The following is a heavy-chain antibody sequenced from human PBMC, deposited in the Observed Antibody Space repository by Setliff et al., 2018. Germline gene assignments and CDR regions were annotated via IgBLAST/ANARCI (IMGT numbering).Heavy chain of an antibody. CDR1: GYTFTSYG. Sequence: ASVKVSCKASGYTFTSYGISWVRQAPGQGLEWMGWISAYNGNTNYAQKLQGRVTMTTDTSTSTAYMELRSLRSDDTAVYYCARDYYDSSGPPAVGMDVWGQGTTVTVS. V-gene: IGHV1-18*01. CDR3: ARDYYDSSGPPAVGMDV. D-gene: IGHD3-22*01. J-gene: IGHJ6*02. CDR2: ISAYNGNT.